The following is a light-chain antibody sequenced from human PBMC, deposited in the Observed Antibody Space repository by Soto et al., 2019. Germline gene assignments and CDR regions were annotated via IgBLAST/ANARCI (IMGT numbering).Light chain of an antibody. Sequence: QSVLTQPASVSGSPGQSITISCTGTSSDVGTYNYVSWYQQHPGKAPKLMIYEVSNRPSGVSNRFSGSKSGNTASLTISGLQAEDEDDYYCSSYTISSTLVFGGGTKLTVL. CDR3: SSYTISSTLV. J-gene: IGLJ3*02. CDR1: SSDVGTYNY. CDR2: EVS. V-gene: IGLV2-14*01.